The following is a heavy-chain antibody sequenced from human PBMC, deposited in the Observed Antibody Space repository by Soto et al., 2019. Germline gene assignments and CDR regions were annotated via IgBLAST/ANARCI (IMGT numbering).Heavy chain of an antibody. D-gene: IGHD1-1*01. CDR3: ARGRYGDY. Sequence: QVHLVQSGAEVKKPGASVKVSGQGSGYAFTTYGITWVRQAHGQGLEWMGWISAHNGNTNYAQKLQGRVTVTRDTSTSTAYMELRSLRYDHTAVYYCARGRYGDYWGQGALVTVSS. J-gene: IGHJ4*02. CDR2: ISAHNGNT. V-gene: IGHV1-18*01. CDR1: GYAFTTYG.